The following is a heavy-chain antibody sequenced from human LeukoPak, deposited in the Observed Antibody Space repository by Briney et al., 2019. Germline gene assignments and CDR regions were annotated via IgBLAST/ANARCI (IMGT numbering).Heavy chain of an antibody. J-gene: IGHJ6*02. Sequence: ASVKVSRKASGYTFTSYYMHWVRQAPGQGLEWMGIINPSGGSTSYAQKFQGRVTMTRDTSTSTVYMELSSLRSEDTAVYYCARESYYDSSGYGIYGMDVWGQGTTVTVSS. V-gene: IGHV1-46*01. CDR1: GYTFTSYY. CDR2: INPSGGST. D-gene: IGHD3-22*01. CDR3: ARESYYDSSGYGIYGMDV.